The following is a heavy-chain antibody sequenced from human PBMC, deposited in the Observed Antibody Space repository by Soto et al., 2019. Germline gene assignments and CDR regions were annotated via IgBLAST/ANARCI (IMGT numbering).Heavy chain of an antibody. J-gene: IGHJ6*02. D-gene: IGHD6-6*01. CDR3: ARFEYSSSRGGIYYYYGMDV. V-gene: IGHV1-69*13. Sequence: SVKVSCKASGGTFSMYAISGVVQSPLQGRDGMGGIIPIFGTANYAQKFQGRVTITADESTSTAYMELSSLRSEDTAVYYCARFEYSSSRGGIYYYYGMDVWGQGTTVTVSS. CDR1: GGTFSMYA. CDR2: IIPIFGTA.